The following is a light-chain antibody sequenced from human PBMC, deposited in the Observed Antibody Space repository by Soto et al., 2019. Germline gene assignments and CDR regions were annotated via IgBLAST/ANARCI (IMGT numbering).Light chain of an antibody. Sequence: IQMTQSPSTLSASVGDTVTITCRASQTISVSLAWYRQKPGKAPNLLIYDASTLQEGVPSRSSGSGSGTEFTLTVTRLQPDDFATYFCQQYDKYSTFGQGTKVDIK. CDR3: QQYDKYST. CDR1: QTISVS. V-gene: IGKV1-5*01. CDR2: DAS. J-gene: IGKJ1*01.